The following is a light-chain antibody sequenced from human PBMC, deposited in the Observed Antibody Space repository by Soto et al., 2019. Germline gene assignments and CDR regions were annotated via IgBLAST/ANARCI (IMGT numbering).Light chain of an antibody. CDR2: EGS. Sequence: QSALTQPASVSGSPGQSIPIACTGTSSVFGTYNLVSWYQQHPGKAPNLMIYEGSKRPSGVSNRFSGSKSGNTASLTISGLKAEDEADYYCCSYAGISTFVVFGGGTKLTVL. CDR1: SSVFGTYNL. J-gene: IGLJ2*01. V-gene: IGLV2-23*03. CDR3: CSYAGISTFVV.